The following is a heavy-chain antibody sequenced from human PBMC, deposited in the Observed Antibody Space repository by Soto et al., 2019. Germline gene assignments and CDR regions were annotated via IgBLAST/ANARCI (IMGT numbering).Heavy chain of an antibody. CDR3: ANASSSRNGALRFDY. CDR2: ISSSSSTI. V-gene: IGHV3-48*01. J-gene: IGHJ4*02. Sequence: EVQLVESGGGLVQPGGSLRLSCAASGFTFSSYSMNWVRQAPGKGLEWVSYISSSSSTIYYADSVKGRFTISRDNAKNSLYLQMNSLRAEDTAVYYCANASSSRNGALRFDYWGQGTLVTVSS. D-gene: IGHD6-13*01. CDR1: GFTFSSYS.